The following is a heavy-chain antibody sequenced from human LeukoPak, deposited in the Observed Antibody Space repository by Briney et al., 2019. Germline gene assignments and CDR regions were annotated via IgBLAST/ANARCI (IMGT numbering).Heavy chain of an antibody. CDR1: GGSFSGYY. D-gene: IGHD5-18*01. V-gene: IGHV4-34*01. CDR3: ARDWGYSYNYFDY. Sequence: TSETLSLTCAVYGGSFSGYYWSWIRQPPGKGLEWIGEINHSGSTNYNPSLKSRVTISVDTSKNQFSLKLRSVTAADTAVYYCARDWGYSYNYFDYWGQGTLVTVSS. J-gene: IGHJ4*02. CDR2: INHSGST.